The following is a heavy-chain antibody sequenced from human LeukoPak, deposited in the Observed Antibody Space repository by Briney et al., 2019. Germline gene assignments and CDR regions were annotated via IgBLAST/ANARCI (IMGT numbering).Heavy chain of an antibody. D-gene: IGHD3-3*01. CDR2: IYTSGGT. J-gene: IGHJ5*02. CDR3: AREMILEWLFPNNWFDP. Sequence: PSETLSLTCTVSGGSISSYYWSWIRQPAGKGLEWIGRIYTSGGTNYNPSLKRRVTMSVDTSNNQFPLKLSSVTAADTAVYYCAREMILEWLFPNNWFDPWGQGTLVTVSS. CDR1: GGSISSYY. V-gene: IGHV4-4*07.